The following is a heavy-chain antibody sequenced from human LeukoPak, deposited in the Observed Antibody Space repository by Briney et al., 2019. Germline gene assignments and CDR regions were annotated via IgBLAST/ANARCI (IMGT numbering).Heavy chain of an antibody. J-gene: IGHJ4*02. Sequence: SQTLSLTCAVSGGSISSGGYSWSWIRQPPGKGLEWIGYIYHSGSTYYNPSLKSRVTISVDRSKNQFSLKLSSVTAADTAVYYCATGRIGYCSSTSCGFDHWGQGTLVTVSS. D-gene: IGHD2-2*01. CDR1: GGSISSGGYS. CDR2: IYHSGST. V-gene: IGHV4-30-2*01. CDR3: ATGRIGYCSSTSCGFDH.